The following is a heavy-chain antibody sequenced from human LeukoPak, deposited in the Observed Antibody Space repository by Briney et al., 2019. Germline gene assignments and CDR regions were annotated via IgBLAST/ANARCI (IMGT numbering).Heavy chain of an antibody. CDR2: IYTSGST. CDR1: GGSISSYY. Sequence: NPSETLSLTCTVSGGSISSYYWSWIRQPAGKGLEWIGRIYTSGSTNYNPSLKSRVTMSVGTSKNQFSLKLSSVTAADTAVYYCARWIYYDILTGHRGAFDIWGQGTMVTVSS. CDR3: ARWIYYDILTGHRGAFDI. D-gene: IGHD3-9*01. V-gene: IGHV4-4*07. J-gene: IGHJ3*02.